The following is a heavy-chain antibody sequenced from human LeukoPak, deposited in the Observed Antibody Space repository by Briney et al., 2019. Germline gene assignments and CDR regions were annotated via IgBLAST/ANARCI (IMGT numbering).Heavy chain of an antibody. CDR3: ARTGQQLAFAS. CDR1: GGSISSYH. J-gene: IGHJ5*01. V-gene: IGHV4-59*01. Sequence: PSETLSLTCTVSGGSISSYHWHWIRQPPGKGLEWIGCIYDSGTTNYIPSLKSRVTISGDTSKNQFSLKLSSVTAADTAVYFCARTGQQLAFASWGQGTLVTISS. CDR2: IYDSGTT. D-gene: IGHD6-13*01.